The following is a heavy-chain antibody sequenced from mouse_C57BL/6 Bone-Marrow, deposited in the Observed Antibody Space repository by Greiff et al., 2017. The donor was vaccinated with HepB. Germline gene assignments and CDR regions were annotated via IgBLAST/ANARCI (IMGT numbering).Heavy chain of an antibody. CDR3: ARDLGREDYYAMDY. V-gene: IGHV5-16*01. CDR1: GFTFSDYY. CDR2: INYDGSST. Sequence: DVHLVESEGGLVQPGSSMKLSCTASGFTFSDYYMAWVRQVPEKGLEWVANINYDGSSTYYLDSLKSRFIISRDNAKNILYLQMSSLKSEDTATYYCARDLGREDYYAMDYWGQGTSVTVSS. J-gene: IGHJ4*01. D-gene: IGHD4-1*01.